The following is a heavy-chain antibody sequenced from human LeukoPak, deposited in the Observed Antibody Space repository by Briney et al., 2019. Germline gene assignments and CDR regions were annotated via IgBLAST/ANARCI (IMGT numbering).Heavy chain of an antibody. V-gene: IGHV3-38-3*01. J-gene: IGHJ6*02. CDR3: KNRYYDSSGYSFRYYGMDV. Sequence: GGSLRLSCAASGFTVSSNEMSWVRQAPGKGLEWVSSISGGSTYYADSRKGRFTISRDNSKNTLHLQMNSLRAEDTAVYYCKNRYYDSSGYSFRYYGMDVWGQGTTVTVSS. CDR2: ISGGST. D-gene: IGHD3-22*01. CDR1: GFTVSSNE.